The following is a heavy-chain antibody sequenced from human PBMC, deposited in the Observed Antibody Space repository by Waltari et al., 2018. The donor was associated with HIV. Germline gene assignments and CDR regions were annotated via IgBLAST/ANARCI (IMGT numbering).Heavy chain of an antibody. V-gene: IGHV4-38-2*01. CDR2: VFHSGST. CDR1: DFSISSGHY. D-gene: IGHD6-13*01. J-gene: IGHJ4*02. CDR3: ARQPAPDSTWFQIYFDY. Sequence: QVQLQESGPGLVKTSDTLSLTCAVSDFSISSGHYWGWIRQSPGKGLEWIGSVFHSGSTFYKPSFKSRVSISVDTSKNQFSIKLTSVTAADTAVYYCARQPAPDSTWFQIYFDYWGQGTVVTVSS.